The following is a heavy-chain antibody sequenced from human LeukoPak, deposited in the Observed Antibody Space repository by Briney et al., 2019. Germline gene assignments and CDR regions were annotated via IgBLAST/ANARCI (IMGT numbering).Heavy chain of an antibody. Sequence: GGSLRLSCAASGFTFSSYAMSWVRQAPGKGLEWVSAVSGSGGTTYYADSVKGRFTISRDSSKKMMYLQMSSLRAEDTAIYYCAKVAGVWPDYFDYWGQGTLVTVSS. V-gene: IGHV3-23*01. D-gene: IGHD2-8*01. CDR3: AKVAGVWPDYFDY. J-gene: IGHJ4*02. CDR1: GFTFSSYA. CDR2: VSGSGGTT.